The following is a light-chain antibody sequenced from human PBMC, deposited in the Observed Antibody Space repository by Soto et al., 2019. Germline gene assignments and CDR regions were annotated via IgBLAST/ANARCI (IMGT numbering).Light chain of an antibody. CDR2: GAS. V-gene: IGKV3-15*01. CDR3: QQYNNWPRR. CDR1: QSVNSH. Sequence: IVMTQSPATLPVSTGERATLSCRTSQSVNSHLAWYQHKPGQAPRLLIYGASSRATGIPTRFSGSGSGTEFTLTIDSLQAEDFAIYFCQQYNNWPRRFGQGTKVDI. J-gene: IGKJ1*01.